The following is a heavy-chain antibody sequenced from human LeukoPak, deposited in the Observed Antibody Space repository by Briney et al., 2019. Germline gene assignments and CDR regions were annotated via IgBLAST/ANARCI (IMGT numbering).Heavy chain of an antibody. V-gene: IGHV4-59*01. CDR2: ISYTGST. Sequence: SETLSLTCTVSGGSISGYYWSWIRQPPGKGLEWVGHISYTGSTNYNPSLKSRVTISVDTSKNQFSLKLTSVTATDTAVYYCARGVRTTEAFEIWGHGTMVTVSS. J-gene: IGHJ3*02. CDR3: ARGVRTTEAFEI. D-gene: IGHD1-14*01. CDR1: GGSISGYY.